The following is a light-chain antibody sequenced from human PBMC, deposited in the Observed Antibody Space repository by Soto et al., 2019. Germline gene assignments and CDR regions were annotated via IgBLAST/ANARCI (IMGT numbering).Light chain of an antibody. CDR1: PSDIGAYNY. V-gene: IGLV2-14*03. Sequence: QSALTQPASVSGSPGQSITISCSGNPSDIGAYNYVSWYQHLPGKAPKVIIYDVTNRPSGVSSRFSGSKSGTTASLTISGLQAEDEANYYCGSYTISSTLMIFGGGTKVTVL. CDR3: GSYTISSTLMI. CDR2: DVT. J-gene: IGLJ2*01.